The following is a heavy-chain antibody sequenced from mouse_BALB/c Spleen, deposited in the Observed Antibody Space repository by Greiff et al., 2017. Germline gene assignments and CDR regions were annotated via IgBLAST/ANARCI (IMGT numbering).Heavy chain of an antibody. D-gene: IGHD1-1*01. CDR2: IWSGGST. CDR1: GFSLTSYG. Sequence: VQLQESGPGLVLPSQSLSITCTVSGFSLTSYGVHWVRQSPGQGLEWLGAIWSGGSTDYNAAFITSLSISKDNSTSQVFFKMNSLQANDTAIYYCARDYGSRYADWGEGTLVTVSA. V-gene: IGHV2-2*02. CDR3: ARDYGSRYAD. J-gene: IGHJ3*01.